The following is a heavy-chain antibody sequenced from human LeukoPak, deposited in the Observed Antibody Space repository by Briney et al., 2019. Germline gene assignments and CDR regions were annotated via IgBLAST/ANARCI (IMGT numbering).Heavy chain of an antibody. Sequence: ASVKVSCKVSGYTLTELSMHWVRQAPGKGLEWMGGFDTEDGETIYAQKFQGRVTMTEDTSTDTAYMELSSLRSEDTAVYYCATDLFQHNYGSGSYYPGNWGQGTLVTVSS. CDR2: FDTEDGET. D-gene: IGHD3-10*01. J-gene: IGHJ4*02. CDR1: GYTLTELS. CDR3: ATDLFQHNYGSGSYYPGN. V-gene: IGHV1-24*01.